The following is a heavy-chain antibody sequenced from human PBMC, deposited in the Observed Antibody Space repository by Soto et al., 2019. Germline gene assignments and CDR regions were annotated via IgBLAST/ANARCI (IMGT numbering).Heavy chain of an antibody. V-gene: IGHV4-59*01. CDR2: IYYSGST. D-gene: IGHD3-22*01. CDR1: GGSISSYY. J-gene: IGHJ4*02. CDR3: ARVKYYDSSGYNPLFFDY. Sequence: PSETLSLTCTVSGGSISSYYWSWIRQPPGKGLEWIGYIYYSGSTNYNPSLKSRVTISVDTSKNQFSLKLSSVTAADTAVYYCARVKYYDSSGYNPLFFDYWGQGTPAPVFS.